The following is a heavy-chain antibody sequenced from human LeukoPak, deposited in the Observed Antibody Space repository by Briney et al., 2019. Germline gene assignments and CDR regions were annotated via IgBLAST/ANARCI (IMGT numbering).Heavy chain of an antibody. Sequence: PGGSLRLSCAASGFTFSTYWMHWVRQAPGKGLVWVSRINTDGSSTNYADSVKGRFTISRDNAKNTLYLQMNSLRAEDTAVYYCARLSASYGAPNWFAPWGQGTLVTVSS. J-gene: IGHJ5*02. CDR3: ARLSASYGAPNWFAP. CDR2: INTDGSST. D-gene: IGHD4-17*01. CDR1: GFTFSTYW. V-gene: IGHV3-74*01.